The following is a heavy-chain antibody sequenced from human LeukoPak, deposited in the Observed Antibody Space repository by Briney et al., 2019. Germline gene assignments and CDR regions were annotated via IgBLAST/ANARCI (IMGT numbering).Heavy chain of an antibody. J-gene: IGHJ3*02. V-gene: IGHV3-9*01. Sequence: GGSLRLSCAASGFTFDDYAMHWVRHAPGKGLEWVSGISWNSGSIGYADSVKGRFTISRDNAKNSLYLQMDSLRAEDTALYYCAKDVHRQQLADDAFDIWGQGTMVTVSS. CDR2: ISWNSGSI. D-gene: IGHD6-13*01. CDR1: GFTFDDYA. CDR3: AKDVHRQQLADDAFDI.